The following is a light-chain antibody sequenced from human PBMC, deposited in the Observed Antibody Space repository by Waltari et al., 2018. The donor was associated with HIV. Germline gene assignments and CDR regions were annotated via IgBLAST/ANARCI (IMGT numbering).Light chain of an antibody. V-gene: IGKV1-12*01. CDR2: AAS. J-gene: IGKJ2*01. Sequence: DIQMTQSPSSVSASVGDKVTITCRASQRIGTSLAWYQQKPGKAPTLLIYAASNLQGGVPARFSGTGSETEFTLTSSSLQAEDFATYHCQQAHSFPYTFGQGTKVDIK. CDR3: QQAHSFPYT. CDR1: QRIGTS.